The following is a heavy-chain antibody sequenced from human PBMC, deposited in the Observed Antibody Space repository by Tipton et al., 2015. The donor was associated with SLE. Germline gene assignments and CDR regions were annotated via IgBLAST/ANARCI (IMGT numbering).Heavy chain of an antibody. J-gene: IGHJ4*02. V-gene: IGHV4-39*07. D-gene: IGHD2-15*01. CDR2: VYYSGST. CDR3: ARDFVHCDATSCYSGIFDH. Sequence: LRLSCTVSGDSISSSNYYWAWIRQPPGKGLEWIGSVYYSGSTHYTPSLKSRVTISVDTSKTQFSLRLSSVTAADTAVYYCARDFVHCDATSCYSGIFDHWGQGTLVTVSS. CDR1: GDSISSSNYY.